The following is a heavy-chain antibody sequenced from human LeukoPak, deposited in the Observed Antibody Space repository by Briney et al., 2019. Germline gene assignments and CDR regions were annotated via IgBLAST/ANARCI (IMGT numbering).Heavy chain of an antibody. J-gene: IGHJ4*02. CDR1: GYTFTGYY. V-gene: IGHV1-2*02. Sequence: AASVKVSCKASGYTFTGYYMHWVRQAPGQGLEWMGWINPNSGGTNYAQKFQGRVTMTRDTSISTAYMELSRLRSDDTAVYYCARSEGHPYYDFWSGYYTGGMVDYWGQGTLVTVSS. D-gene: IGHD3-3*01. CDR3: ARSEGHPYYDFWSGYYTGGMVDY. CDR2: INPNSGGT.